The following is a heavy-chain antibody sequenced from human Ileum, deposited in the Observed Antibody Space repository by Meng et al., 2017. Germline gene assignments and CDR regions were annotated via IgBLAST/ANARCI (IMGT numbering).Heavy chain of an antibody. D-gene: IGHD5-18*01. Sequence: QVQLQESGLGLVKPSQTLSLTCSVANGSLTNVNNYWNWILQAPGQALEHIGYIYYDGSSYATPSLKSRVTMSIDTSTNQFSLRLDSVTAADTAVYYCAREFYVDTAMVIDSWGPGALVTVSS. CDR3: AREFYVDTAMVIDS. CDR1: NGSLTNVNNY. CDR2: IYYDGSS. J-gene: IGHJ4*02. V-gene: IGHV4-30-4*01.